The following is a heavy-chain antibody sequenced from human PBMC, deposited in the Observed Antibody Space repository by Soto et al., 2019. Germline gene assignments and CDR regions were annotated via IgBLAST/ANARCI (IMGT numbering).Heavy chain of an antibody. J-gene: IGHJ3*02. V-gene: IGHV3-21*01. Sequence: GGSLRLSCAASGFTFSSYSMNWVRQAPGKGLEWVSSISSSSSYIYYADSVKGRFTISRDNAKNSLYLQMNSLRAEDTAVYYCARDERLYCSGGSCYSRNVFDAFDIWGQGTMVTVSS. CDR1: GFTFSSYS. CDR2: ISSSSSYI. D-gene: IGHD2-15*01. CDR3: ARDERLYCSGGSCYSRNVFDAFDI.